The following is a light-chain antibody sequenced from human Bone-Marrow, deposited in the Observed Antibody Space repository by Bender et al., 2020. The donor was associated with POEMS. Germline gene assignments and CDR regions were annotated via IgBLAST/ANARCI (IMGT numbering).Light chain of an antibody. CDR1: SSDVGHYGF. V-gene: IGLV2-14*02. J-gene: IGLJ2*01. Sequence: QSALTQPASVSGSPGQSITISCTGISSDVGHYGFVSWYQQFPDKAPQLIVYEATKRPSGVSNRFSGSNSGNTATLTISGTQAMDEADYYCQAWDSGTVVFGGGTKLTVL. CDR3: QAWDSGTVV. CDR2: EAT.